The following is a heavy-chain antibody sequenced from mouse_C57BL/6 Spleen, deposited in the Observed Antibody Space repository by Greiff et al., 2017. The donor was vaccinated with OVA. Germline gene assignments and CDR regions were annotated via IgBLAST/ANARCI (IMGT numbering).Heavy chain of an antibody. CDR1: GFTFSSYA. Sequence: EVQGVESGGGLVKPGGSLKLSCAASGFTFSSYAMSWVRQTPEKRLEWVATISDGGSYTYYPDNVKGRFTISRDNAKNNLYLQMSHLKSEDTAMYYCARDLDYYGSSYAMDYWGQGTSVTVSS. CDR2: ISDGGSYT. V-gene: IGHV5-4*01. CDR3: ARDLDYYGSSYAMDY. J-gene: IGHJ4*01. D-gene: IGHD1-1*01.